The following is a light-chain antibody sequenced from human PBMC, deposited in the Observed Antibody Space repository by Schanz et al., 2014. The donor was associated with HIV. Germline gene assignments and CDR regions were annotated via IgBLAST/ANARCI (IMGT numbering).Light chain of an antibody. V-gene: IGLV1-51*01. CDR2: DDN. CDR1: SSNIENNY. CDR3: ATWDTFLNGVV. J-gene: IGLJ2*01. Sequence: QSVLTQPPSVSAAPGQKVTISCYGTSSNIENNYVSWYQQLPGTAPKLLIYDDNKRPSGIPDRFSGSKSGTSATLGITGLQTGDEADYYCATWDTFLNGVVFGGGTKLTVL.